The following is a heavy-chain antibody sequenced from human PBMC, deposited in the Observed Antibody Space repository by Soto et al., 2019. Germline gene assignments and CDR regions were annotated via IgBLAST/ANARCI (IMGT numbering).Heavy chain of an antibody. J-gene: IGHJ4*02. D-gene: IGHD2-2*01. CDR1: GFSFGDYS. V-gene: IGHV3-43*01. CDR3: AKSRGSSCIDF. Sequence: EVQLVESGGVVVQPGGSLKLSCATSGFSFGDYSMNWVRQAPGKGLQWVSLISWDGSSTHYADSVKGRFTISRDNTKNSLFLQMNSLTTDDTALYSCAKSRGSSCIDFWGRGTPVTVSS. CDR2: ISWDGSST.